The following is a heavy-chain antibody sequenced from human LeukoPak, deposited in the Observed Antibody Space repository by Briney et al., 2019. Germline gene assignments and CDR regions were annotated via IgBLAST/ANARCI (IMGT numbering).Heavy chain of an antibody. Sequence: SETLSLTCTVSGGSISSSSYYWGWIRQPPGKGLEWIGSIYYSGSTYYNPSLKSRVTISVDTSKNQFSLKLSSVTAADTAVYYCARGGRGNTYYYDSRVLFDYWGQGTLVTVSS. CDR3: ARGGRGNTYYYDSRVLFDY. CDR1: GGSISSSSYY. D-gene: IGHD3-22*01. CDR2: IYYSGST. V-gene: IGHV4-39*07. J-gene: IGHJ4*02.